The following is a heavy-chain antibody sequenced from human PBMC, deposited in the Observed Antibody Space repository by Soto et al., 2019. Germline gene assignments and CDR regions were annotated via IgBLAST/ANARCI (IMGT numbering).Heavy chain of an antibody. V-gene: IGHV2-26*01. J-gene: IGHJ4*02. CDR2: IFSNDEK. CDR1: GFSLSNARMG. D-gene: IGHD5-18*01. Sequence: QVTLKESGPVLVKPTETLTLTCTVSGFSLSNARMGVSWIRQPPGKALEWLAHIFSNDEKSYSTSLKSRLTISKDTAKSQVVLTMTNMDPVDTATYYCARILVSSAGTAMVLDYWGQGTLVTVSS. CDR3: ARILVSSAGTAMVLDY.